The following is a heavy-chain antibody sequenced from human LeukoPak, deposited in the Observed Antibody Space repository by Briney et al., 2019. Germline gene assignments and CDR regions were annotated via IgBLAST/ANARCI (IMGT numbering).Heavy chain of an antibody. CDR2: ISSSGSTI. CDR1: GFTFSSYE. V-gene: IGHV3-48*03. J-gene: IGHJ6*03. D-gene: IGHD5-12*01. Sequence: QPGGSLRLSCAASGFTFSSYEMNWVRQAPGKGLEWVSYISSSGSTIYYADSVKGRFTISRDNAKNSLYLQMNSLKAEDTAVYYCAKDSVNWVATTNEYYYYYYMDVWGKGTTVTVSS. CDR3: AKDSVNWVATTNEYYYYYYMDV.